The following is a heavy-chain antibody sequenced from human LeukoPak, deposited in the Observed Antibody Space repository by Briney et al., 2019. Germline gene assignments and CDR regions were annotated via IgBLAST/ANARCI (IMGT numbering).Heavy chain of an antibody. V-gene: IGHV3-15*01. CDR1: GFTFSNAW. CDR3: AKSWNYYDSSGDDALDI. CDR2: IKSKTDGATT. J-gene: IGHJ3*02. D-gene: IGHD3-22*01. Sequence: PGGSLRLSCAASGFTFSNAWMSWVRQAPGKGLEWVGRIKSKTDGATTDYAAPVKGRFTISRDNSKNTLYLQMNSLRVEDTAVYYCAKSWNYYDSSGDDALDIWGQGTMVTVSS.